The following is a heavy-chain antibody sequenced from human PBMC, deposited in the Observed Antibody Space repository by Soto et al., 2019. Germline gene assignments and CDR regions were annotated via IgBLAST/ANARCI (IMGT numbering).Heavy chain of an antibody. CDR2: MNPNSGNT. CDR1: GYTFTSYD. V-gene: IGHV1-8*01. Sequence: ASVKVSCKASGYTFTSYDINWVRQATGQGLEWMGWMNPNSGNTGYAQKFQGRVTMTRNTSISTAYMELSSLRSEDTAVVYFASLPGYWSFVCRKYFLSLLGMDVWGLGSEVTV. D-gene: IGHD2-2*03. J-gene: IGHJ6*02. CDR3: ASLPGYWSFVCRKYFLSLLGMDV.